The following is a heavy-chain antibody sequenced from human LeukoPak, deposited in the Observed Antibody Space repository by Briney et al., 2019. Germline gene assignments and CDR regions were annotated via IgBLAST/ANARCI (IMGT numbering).Heavy chain of an antibody. Sequence: GGALRLSCAASGFTFSSYEMNWVRQAPGRGVEWVSYISSSGSTTYYADSVKGRFTISRDNAKNSLHLQMNSLRAEDTAVYYCATGSYYHAYWGQGTLVTVSS. CDR3: ATGSYYHAY. J-gene: IGHJ4*02. CDR2: ISSSGSTT. CDR1: GFTFSSYE. D-gene: IGHD1-26*01. V-gene: IGHV3-48*03.